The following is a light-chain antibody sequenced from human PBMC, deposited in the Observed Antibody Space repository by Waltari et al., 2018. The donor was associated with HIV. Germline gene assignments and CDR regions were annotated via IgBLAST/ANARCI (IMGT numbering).Light chain of an antibody. CDR1: QTITNNY. CDR3: QQYGDPPWT. Sequence: DIVLTQSPGTLSLSPRKRATLSCRASQTITNNYLAWYQQKPGQAPRLLISGALTRATGIPARFSVNASGTDFTLTISRLEPEDVAVYFCQQYGDPPWTFGQGTKVEIK. J-gene: IGKJ1*01. V-gene: IGKV3-20*01. CDR2: GAL.